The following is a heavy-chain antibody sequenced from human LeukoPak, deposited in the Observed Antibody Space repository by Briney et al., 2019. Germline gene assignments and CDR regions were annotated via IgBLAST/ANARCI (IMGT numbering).Heavy chain of an antibody. V-gene: IGHV3-48*03. CDR3: ARDENGDFSFDY. D-gene: IGHD4-17*01. CDR2: ISSSGSSI. CDR1: GFTFSSYE. J-gene: IGHJ4*02. Sequence: GGSLRLSCAASGFTFSSYEMNWVRQAPGKGLEWVSYISSSGSSIYYADSVKGRFTISRDNAKNSLYLQMNSLRAEDTAICYCARDENGDFSFDYWGQGTLVTVSS.